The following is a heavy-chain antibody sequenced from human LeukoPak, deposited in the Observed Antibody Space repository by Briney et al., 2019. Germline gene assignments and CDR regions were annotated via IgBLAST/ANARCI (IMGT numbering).Heavy chain of an antibody. CDR1: GGSISSGDYY. Sequence: SETLSLTCTVSGGSISSGDYYWGWIRQPPGKGLEWFGYIYYSGSTYYNPSLKSRVTISVDTSKNQFSLKLSSVTAADTAVYYCARDLLNEGNHLDYWGQGTLVTVSS. J-gene: IGHJ4*02. CDR2: IYYSGST. CDR3: ARDLLNEGNHLDY. V-gene: IGHV4-30-4*01. D-gene: IGHD4-23*01.